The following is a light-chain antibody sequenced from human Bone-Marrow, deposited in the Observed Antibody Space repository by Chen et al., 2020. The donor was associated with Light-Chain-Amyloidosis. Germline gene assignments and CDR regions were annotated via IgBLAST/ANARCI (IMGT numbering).Light chain of an antibody. V-gene: IGLV6-57*01. CDR1: SGSIATNY. Sequence: NFMLTQPHSVSESPGKTVIISCTRSSGSIATNYVQWYQQRPGSSPTTVIYEDDQRPSGVPDRFSGSSDRSSNSASRTIAGLKNEDEADYYCQSYQGSSQGVFGGGTKLTVL. J-gene: IGLJ3*02. CDR2: EDD. CDR3: QSYQGSSQGV.